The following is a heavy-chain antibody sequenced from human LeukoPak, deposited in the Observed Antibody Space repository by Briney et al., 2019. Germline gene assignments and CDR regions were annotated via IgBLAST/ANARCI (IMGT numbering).Heavy chain of an antibody. CDR3: AKDQETYYYGSGSYYGAYDY. J-gene: IGHJ4*02. D-gene: IGHD3-10*01. CDR1: GFTFSSYA. CDR2: ISYDGYNK. Sequence: GGSLRLSCAASGFTFSSYAMYWVRQAPGKGLEWVAIISYDGYNKYYADSVKGRFTISRDNSKNTLYLQMNSLRAEDTAVYYCAKDQETYYYGSGSYYGAYDYWGQGTLVTVSS. V-gene: IGHV3-30-3*01.